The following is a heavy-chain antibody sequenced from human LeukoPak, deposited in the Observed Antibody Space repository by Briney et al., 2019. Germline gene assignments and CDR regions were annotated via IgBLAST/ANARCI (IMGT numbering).Heavy chain of an antibody. Sequence: TSSETLSLTCTVSGGSISNSYWSWIRQSPGKGLEWLGYIDYSENTNYNPSLKSRVTMSVDTSKNQFSLKLSSVTAADTAVYYCARISPRSGSYLGYFDYWGQGTLVTVSS. D-gene: IGHD3-10*01. V-gene: IGHV4-59*12. CDR3: ARISPRSGSYLGYFDY. CDR2: IDYSENT. J-gene: IGHJ4*02. CDR1: GGSISNSY.